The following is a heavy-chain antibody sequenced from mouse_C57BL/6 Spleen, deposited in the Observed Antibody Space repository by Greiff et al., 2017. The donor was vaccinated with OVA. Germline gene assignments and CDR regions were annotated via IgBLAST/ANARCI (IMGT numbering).Heavy chain of an antibody. D-gene: IGHD1-1*01. Sequence: VHVKQSGPELVKPGASVKISCKASGYTFTDYYMNWVKQSHGKSLEWIGDINPNNGGTSYNQKFKGKATLTVDKSSSTAYMELRSLTSEDSAVYYCAREGDYVYFDYWGQGTTLTVSS. CDR2: INPNNGGT. CDR1: GYTFTDYY. V-gene: IGHV1-26*01. J-gene: IGHJ2*01. CDR3: AREGDYVYFDY.